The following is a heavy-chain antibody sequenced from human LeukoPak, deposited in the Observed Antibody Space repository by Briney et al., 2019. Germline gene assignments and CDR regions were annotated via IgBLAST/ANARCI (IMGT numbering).Heavy chain of an antibody. CDR2: INHSGST. Sequence: SETLSLTCAVYGGSFSGYYWSWIRQPPGKGLEWIGEINHSGSTNYNPSLKSRVTISVDTSKNQFSLKLSSVTAADTAVYYCARGKLLYSGYADFDYWGQGTLVTVSS. CDR1: GGSFSGYY. D-gene: IGHD5-12*01. V-gene: IGHV4-34*01. CDR3: ARGKLLYSGYADFDY. J-gene: IGHJ4*02.